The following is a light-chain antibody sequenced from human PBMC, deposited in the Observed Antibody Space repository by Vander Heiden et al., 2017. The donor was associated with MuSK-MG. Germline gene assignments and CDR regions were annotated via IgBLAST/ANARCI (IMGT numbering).Light chain of an antibody. Sequence: THITQSPSSLSSSVGDRITITSQASHDISSNLNWYQQKPGKAPKLLLYDASKFVTGVPSTLSGSGSWTIFTFTIISIQPADIAASYCHHDDNVKLTFGRGTKVDI. J-gene: IGKJ3*01. V-gene: IGKV1-33*01. CDR1: HDISSN. CDR3: HHDDNVKLT. CDR2: DAS.